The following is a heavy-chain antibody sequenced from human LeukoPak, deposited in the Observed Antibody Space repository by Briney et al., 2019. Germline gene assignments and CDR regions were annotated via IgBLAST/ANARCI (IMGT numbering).Heavy chain of an antibody. CDR2: INHSGST. Sequence: SETLSLTCAVYGGSFSGYYWSWIRQPPGKGLEWIGEINHSGSTNYNPSLKSRVTISVDTSKNQFSLKLSSVTAADTAVYYCARGPCQTAMDYWGQGTLVTVSS. D-gene: IGHD5-18*01. J-gene: IGHJ4*02. CDR3: ARGPCQTAMDY. V-gene: IGHV4-34*01. CDR1: GGSFSGYY.